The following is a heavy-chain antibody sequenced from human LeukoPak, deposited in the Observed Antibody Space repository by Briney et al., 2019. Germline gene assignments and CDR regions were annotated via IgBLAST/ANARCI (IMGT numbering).Heavy chain of an antibody. J-gene: IGHJ4*02. D-gene: IGHD3-16*01. CDR2: IYTSGST. CDR1: GCSIGSYY. V-gene: IGHV4-4*09. CDR3: ARHGDLGGYYFDY. Sequence: SETLSLTCTVSGCSIGSYYWSWIRQPPGKGLEWIGYIYTSGSTNYNPSLKSRVTISVDTSKNQFSLKLSSVTAADTAVYYCARHGDLGGYYFDYWGQGTLVTVSS.